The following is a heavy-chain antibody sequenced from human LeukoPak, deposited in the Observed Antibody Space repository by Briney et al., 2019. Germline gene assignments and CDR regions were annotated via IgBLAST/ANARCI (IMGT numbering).Heavy chain of an antibody. Sequence: SETLSLTWAVYGGSFSGYYWSWIRQPPGKGLEWIGEINHSGSTNCNPSLKSRVTISVDTSKNQFSLKLSSVTAADTAVYYCARGPPRYTNYYYYMDVWGKGATVTVSS. V-gene: IGHV4-34*01. CDR1: GGSFSGYY. J-gene: IGHJ6*03. D-gene: IGHD2-2*02. CDR2: INHSGST. CDR3: ARGPPRYTNYYYYMDV.